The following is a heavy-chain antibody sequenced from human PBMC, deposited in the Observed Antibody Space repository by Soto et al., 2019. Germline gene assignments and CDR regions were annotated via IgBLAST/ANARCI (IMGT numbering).Heavy chain of an antibody. Sequence: PXXTLSLTGTVSGGSISSYYCSWIRQPAGKGLEWIGGIYTSGSTNYNPSLKSRVTMSVDTSKNQFSLKLSSATAADTAVYYFARTNYDILTGYSFDYWGQGTLVTVSS. CDR1: GGSISSYY. V-gene: IGHV4-4*07. CDR3: ARTNYDILTGYSFDY. J-gene: IGHJ4*02. D-gene: IGHD3-9*01. CDR2: IYTSGST.